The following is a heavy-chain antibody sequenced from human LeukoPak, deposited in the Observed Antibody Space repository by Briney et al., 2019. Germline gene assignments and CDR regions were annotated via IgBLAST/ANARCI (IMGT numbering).Heavy chain of an antibody. D-gene: IGHD5-18*01. CDR1: GVSVSDGRYY. CDR3: ARDHEYSYGYNYYYYYMDV. V-gene: IGHV4-31*03. CDR2: KYYSGSA. Sequence: SETLSLTCSVSGVSVSDGRYYWTWIRQHPGKGLEWIGYKYYSGSANYNPSLKSRLTISVDTSKNQFSLQLSSVTAADTATYYCARDHEYSYGYNYYYYYMDVWGKGTTVTVSS. J-gene: IGHJ6*03.